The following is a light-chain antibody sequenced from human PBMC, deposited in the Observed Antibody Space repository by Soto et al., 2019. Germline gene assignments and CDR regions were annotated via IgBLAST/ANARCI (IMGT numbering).Light chain of an antibody. V-gene: IGKV3-20*01. Sequence: EIVLTQSPGTLYLSPGEIATLYCRASQSVSSSYLAWYQQKPGQAPRLLIYGASSRATGVSDRFSGWGSGTDFTLVISRLEPEDFAVYYCQQYGSSPLTFGGGTKVDIK. CDR1: QSVSSSY. J-gene: IGKJ4*01. CDR2: GAS. CDR3: QQYGSSPLT.